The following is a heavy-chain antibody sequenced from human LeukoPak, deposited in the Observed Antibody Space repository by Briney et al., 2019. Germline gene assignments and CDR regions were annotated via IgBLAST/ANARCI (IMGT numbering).Heavy chain of an antibody. Sequence: GGSLRLSCVASGFTFGIYGMHWVRQAPGKGPEWVAFIRYDGSDKYYADSVKGRFTISRDNSMNTLYLQMNSLRAEDTAVYYCAKVGIGSRDGYFDYWGQGTLVTVSS. D-gene: IGHD5-18*01. CDR1: GFTFGIYG. CDR2: IRYDGSDK. CDR3: AKVGIGSRDGYFDY. V-gene: IGHV3-30*02. J-gene: IGHJ4*02.